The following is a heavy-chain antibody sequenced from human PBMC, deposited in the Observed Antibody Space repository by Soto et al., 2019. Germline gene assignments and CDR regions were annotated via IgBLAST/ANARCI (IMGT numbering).Heavy chain of an antibody. V-gene: IGHV6-1*01. CDR1: GDSVSSNSAA. J-gene: IGHJ6*02. Sequence: PSETLSLTCAISGDSVSSNSAAWNWIRQSPSRGLEWLGRTYYRSKWYNDYAVSVKSRITINPDTSKNQFSLQLNSVTPEDTAVYYCARVVSYQLLEEYYGMDVWGQGTTVTVS. CDR2: TYYRSKWYN. CDR3: ARVVSYQLLEEYYGMDV. D-gene: IGHD2-2*01.